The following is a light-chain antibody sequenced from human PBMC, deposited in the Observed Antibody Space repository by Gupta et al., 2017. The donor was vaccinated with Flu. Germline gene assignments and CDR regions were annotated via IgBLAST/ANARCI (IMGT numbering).Light chain of an antibody. V-gene: IGKV3-20*01. J-gene: IGKJ4*01. Sequence: FSTGERATLSCRASQSFSSNFLAWFQQKPGQAPRLLIYDASSRATGIPDRFSGSGSGADFSLTISRLEPEDFAVYFCQQYDASPRLTFGGGTKVEIK. CDR3: QQYDASPRLT. CDR1: QSFSSNF. CDR2: DAS.